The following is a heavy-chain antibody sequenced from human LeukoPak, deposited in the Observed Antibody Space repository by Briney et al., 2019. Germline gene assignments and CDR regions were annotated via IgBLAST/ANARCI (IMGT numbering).Heavy chain of an antibody. CDR2: SSTYSGTT. V-gene: IGHV1-18*01. CDR3: ARSKRLLGSSQYYYYMDV. J-gene: IGHJ6*03. CDR1: GYSFTSYA. D-gene: IGHD7-27*01. Sequence: GASVKVSCKASGYSFTSYAITWVRQAPGQGLECMGWSSTYSGTTNYAQKFQGRVTLTTDTSTRTAYMELRSLRSDDTAIYYCARSKRLLGSSQYYYYMDVWGKGTTVTISS.